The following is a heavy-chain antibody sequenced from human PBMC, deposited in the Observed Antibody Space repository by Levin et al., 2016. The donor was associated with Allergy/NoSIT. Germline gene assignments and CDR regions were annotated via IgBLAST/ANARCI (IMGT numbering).Heavy chain of an antibody. CDR1: GGSISSYI. CDR2: IHHSGST. CDR3: ARVGRDGGYYDY. D-gene: IGHD2-15*01. J-gene: IGHJ4*02. Sequence: SETLSLTCTVSGGSISSYIWSWIRQTPGKGLESIGYIHHSGSTNYNPSLKSRVTMSVDTSKNQFSLKLSSVTVVDTAVYYCARVGRDGGYYDYWGQGTLVTVSS. V-gene: IGHV4-59*01.